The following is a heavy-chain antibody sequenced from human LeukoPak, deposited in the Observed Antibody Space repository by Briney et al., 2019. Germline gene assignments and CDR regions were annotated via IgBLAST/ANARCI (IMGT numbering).Heavy chain of an antibody. CDR1: GYSISSGYY. CDR2: IYHSGGT. Sequence: SETLSLTCTVSGYSISSGYYWGWIRQPPGKGLEWIGSIYHSGGTYYNPSLKSRVTISVDTSKNQFSLKLSSVTAADTAVYYCARLYSRGQRFDPWGQGTLVTVSS. CDR3: ARLYSRGQRFDP. D-gene: IGHD4-11*01. V-gene: IGHV4-38-2*02. J-gene: IGHJ5*02.